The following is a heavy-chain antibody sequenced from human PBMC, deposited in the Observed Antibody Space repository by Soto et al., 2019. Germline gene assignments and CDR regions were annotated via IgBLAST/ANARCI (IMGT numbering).Heavy chain of an antibody. J-gene: IGHJ2*01. CDR3: ARGGVATIRGYFDL. CDR1: GFTFSDYY. CDR2: ISSSGNII. D-gene: IGHD5-12*01. Sequence: KPGGSLRLSCAGSGFTFSDYYMSWIRQAPGKGLEWVSYISSSGNIIYYADSVKGRFTISRDNAKNSLYLQMNSLRAEDTAVYYCARGGVATIRGYFDLWGRGTLVTVSS. V-gene: IGHV3-11*01.